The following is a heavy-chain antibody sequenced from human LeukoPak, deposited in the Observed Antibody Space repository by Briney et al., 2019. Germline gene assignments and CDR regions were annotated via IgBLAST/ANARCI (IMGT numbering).Heavy chain of an antibody. CDR3: TTYSAFDV. Sequence: GGSLRLSCAASGFTFSSYWMKWVRQAPGKGLEWVASIKQDGSEIHYVDSVKGRFTISRDNAKKSLYLQMNSLRAEDTALYYCTTYSAFDVWGQGTMVTVSS. CDR1: GFTFSSYW. D-gene: IGHD4-17*01. CDR2: IKQDGSEI. V-gene: IGHV3-7*05. J-gene: IGHJ3*01.